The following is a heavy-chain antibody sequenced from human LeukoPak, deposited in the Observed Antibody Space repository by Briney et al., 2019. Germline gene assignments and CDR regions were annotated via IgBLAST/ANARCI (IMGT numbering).Heavy chain of an antibody. CDR3: ARDCPGYYDILTGPGGAFDI. V-gene: IGHV4-59*12. D-gene: IGHD3-9*01. CDR1: GGSISSYY. J-gene: IGHJ3*02. CDR2: IYYSGST. Sequence: PSETLSLTCTVSGGSISSYYWSWIRQPPGKGLEWIGNIYYSGSTNYNPSLKSRVTISVDTSKNQFSLKLSSVTAADTAVYYCARDCPGYYDILTGPGGAFDIWGQGTMVT.